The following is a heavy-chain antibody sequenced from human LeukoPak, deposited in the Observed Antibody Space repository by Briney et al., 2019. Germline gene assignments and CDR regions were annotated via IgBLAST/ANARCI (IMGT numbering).Heavy chain of an antibody. CDR3: ASWAGGNEPVASFDY. D-gene: IGHD1-14*01. CDR2: INLYNGAT. CDR1: GYSFTAYY. Sequence: VASVKVSCKPTGYSFTAYYIFWMRQAPGQGLECMGWINLYNGATKYAQRFQSRVTMTRDTSISTAYLELSRLRSDDTATYYCASWAGGNEPVASFDYWGQPTVVTVSS. V-gene: IGHV1-2*02. J-gene: IGHJ4*02.